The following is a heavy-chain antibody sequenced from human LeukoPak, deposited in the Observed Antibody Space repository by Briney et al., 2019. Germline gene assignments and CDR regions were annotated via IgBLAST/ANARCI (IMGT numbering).Heavy chain of an antibody. D-gene: IGHD3-22*01. Sequence: ASVKVSCKASGGTFSSYAICWVRQAPGQGLEWMGRIIPIFGTANYAQKFRGRVTITTDESTGTAYMELSSLRSGDTAVYYCASAYDSSGYYYGSEYFQHWGQGTLVTVSS. J-gene: IGHJ1*01. V-gene: IGHV1-69*05. CDR2: IIPIFGTA. CDR3: ASAYDSSGYYYGSEYFQH. CDR1: GGTFSSYA.